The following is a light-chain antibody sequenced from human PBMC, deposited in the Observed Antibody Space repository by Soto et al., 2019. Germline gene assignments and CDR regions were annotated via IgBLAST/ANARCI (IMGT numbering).Light chain of an antibody. CDR1: QSASSSY. Sequence: EIVLTQSPGTLSLSPGERATLSCRASQSASSSYLAWYQQKPGQAPRLLIYGASTRATGIPDRFSGSGSGTDFTLTISRLEPEDFAVYYCQQYGSSGTFGQGTKVDI. CDR3: QQYGSSGT. J-gene: IGKJ1*01. V-gene: IGKV3-20*01. CDR2: GAS.